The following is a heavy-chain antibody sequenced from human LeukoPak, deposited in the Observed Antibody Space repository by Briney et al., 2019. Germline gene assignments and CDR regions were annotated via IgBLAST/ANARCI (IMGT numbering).Heavy chain of an antibody. D-gene: IGHD2-21*02. CDR1: GYTFTGYY. CDR3: ARDRVRGYCGGDCSNGFDY. V-gene: IGHV1-2*02. Sequence: ASVKVSCKASGYTFTGYYMHWVRQAPGQGLEWMGWINPNSGGTNYAQKFQGRVTMTRDTSTSTVYMELSSLRSEDTAVYYCARDRVRGYCGGDCSNGFDYWGQGTLVTVSS. CDR2: INPNSGGT. J-gene: IGHJ4*02.